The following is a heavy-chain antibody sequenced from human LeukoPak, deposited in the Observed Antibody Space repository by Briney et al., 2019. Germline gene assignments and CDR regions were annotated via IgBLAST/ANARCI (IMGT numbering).Heavy chain of an antibody. V-gene: IGHV5-51*01. Sequence: GESLKISCKGSGYSFTSYWIAWVRQMPGKGLEWMGIIYPDDSDTRYSPSFQGQVTITADKSISTAYLQWSSLKASDNAMYYCARQRRSSGWPNDYWGQGTLVIVSS. CDR3: ARQRRSSGWPNDY. CDR1: GYSFTSYW. D-gene: IGHD6-19*01. J-gene: IGHJ4*02. CDR2: IYPDDSDT.